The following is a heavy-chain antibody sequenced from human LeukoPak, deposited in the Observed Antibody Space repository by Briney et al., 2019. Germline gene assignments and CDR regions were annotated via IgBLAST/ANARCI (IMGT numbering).Heavy chain of an antibody. J-gene: IGHJ5*02. V-gene: IGHV1-58*01. CDR2: IILGSGNT. Sequence: AVKVSCKAPRFSPSTAIVQAVRHARRQRVEWVGWIILGSGNTRYAQNYQERVTISKDMSTSTVYMELNSLRSEDTAVYYCAAGRYTDGCCWFDPWGQGTLVTVPS. D-gene: IGHD1-14*01. CDR1: RFSPSTAI. CDR3: AAGRYTDGCCWFDP.